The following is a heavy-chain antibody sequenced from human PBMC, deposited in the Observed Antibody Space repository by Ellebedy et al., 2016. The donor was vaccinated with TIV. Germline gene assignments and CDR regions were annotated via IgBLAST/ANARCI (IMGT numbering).Heavy chain of an antibody. D-gene: IGHD4-17*01. CDR2: ISKSGYNA. CDR1: GFIFSSSA. Sequence: GGSLRLXCEASGFIFSSSAMSWVRQAPEKGLEWVSAISKSGYNAYYADSVKGRFTISRDNSKNTLYLQMNSLRAEDTALYYCAKGLYYGDYDYFYGMHVWGQGTTVTVSS. J-gene: IGHJ6*02. V-gene: IGHV3-23*01. CDR3: AKGLYYGDYDYFYGMHV.